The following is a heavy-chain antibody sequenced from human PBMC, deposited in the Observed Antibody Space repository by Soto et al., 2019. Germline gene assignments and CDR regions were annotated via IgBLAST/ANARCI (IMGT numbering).Heavy chain of an antibody. V-gene: IGHV3-74*01. Sequence: GGSLRLSCAASGFTFSSYWMHWVRQAPGKGLVWVSLINTDGSSTSYADSVKGRFTISRDNAKNTLYLQMNILRAEDTAVYYCARVSAWIPDYWGQGTLVTVSS. CDR2: INTDGSST. CDR3: ARVSAWIPDY. J-gene: IGHJ4*02. D-gene: IGHD1-1*01. CDR1: GFTFSSYW.